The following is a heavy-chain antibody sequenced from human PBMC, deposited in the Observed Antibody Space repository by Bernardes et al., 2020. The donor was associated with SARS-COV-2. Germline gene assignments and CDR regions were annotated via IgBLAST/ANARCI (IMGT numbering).Heavy chain of an antibody. V-gene: IGHV1-2*02. Sequence: CCETAGNLVTGYYIHWVRQAPGQGLEWMGWINPKSGGTNYAQRFQGRVTMTRDTSISTAYMELSRLRSDDTAVYYCALPPTNYDRYGMDVWGRGTTVTVSS. CDR3: ALPPTNYDRYGMDV. D-gene: IGHD3-22*01. CDR2: INPKSGGT. CDR1: GNLVTGYY. J-gene: IGHJ6*02.